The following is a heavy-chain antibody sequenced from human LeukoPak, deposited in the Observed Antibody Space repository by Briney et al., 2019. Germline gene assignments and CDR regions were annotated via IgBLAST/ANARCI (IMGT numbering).Heavy chain of an antibody. CDR3: AREHDSSGYSSFDY. D-gene: IGHD3-22*01. J-gene: IGHJ4*02. CDR1: GGSISSYY. CDR2: IYYSGST. Sequence: SETLSLTCTVSGGSISSYYWSWIRQPPGKGVEWIGYIYYSGSTNYNPSLKSRVTISVDTSKNQFSLKLSSVTAADTAVYYCAREHDSSGYSSFDYWGQGTLVTVSS. V-gene: IGHV4-59*01.